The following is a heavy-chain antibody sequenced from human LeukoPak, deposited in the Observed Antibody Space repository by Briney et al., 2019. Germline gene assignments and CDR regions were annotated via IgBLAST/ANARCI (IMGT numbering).Heavy chain of an antibody. CDR1: GYTFTSYG. V-gene: IGHV1-18*01. J-gene: IGHJ4*02. CDR3: ARDDALVATGSFDY. CDR2: ICAYNGKT. D-gene: IGHD5-12*01. Sequence: ASVKVSCKASGYTFTSYGINWVRQAPGQGLEWMGWICAYNGKTNYAQKLQGRVTMTTDTFTSTAYMELRSLRSDDTAVYYCARDDALVATGSFDYWGQGTLVTVSS.